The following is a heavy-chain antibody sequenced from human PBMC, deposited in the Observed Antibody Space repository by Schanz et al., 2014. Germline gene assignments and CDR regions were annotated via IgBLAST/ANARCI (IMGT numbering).Heavy chain of an antibody. CDR3: TRGIITMVWGDDVGAFDM. J-gene: IGHJ3*02. CDR2: ISYDGSSK. V-gene: IGHV3-33*01. Sequence: QVQLVESGGGVVQPGRSLRLSCAASGFTFRSYGMHWVRQAPGKGLGWVPLISYDGSSKNHADSVQGRFTISRDKSKNALYLQMDSVRGEDTAVDYCTRGIITMVWGDDVGAFDMWGQGTMVTVSS. D-gene: IGHD3-10*01. CDR1: GFTFRSYG.